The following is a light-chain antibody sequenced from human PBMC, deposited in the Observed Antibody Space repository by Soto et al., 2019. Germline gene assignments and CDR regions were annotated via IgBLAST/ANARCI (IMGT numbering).Light chain of an antibody. V-gene: IGKV1-39*01. Sequence: DIQMTESPSSLSASLGDRVTXXXXXSQHINKHLNWYQHKPGKAPKLLINAASRLERGVPSRFSGGGSGTDFTLNISSLQPDDCATYDWQQNYRATPWTFGQGTKVDIK. CDR2: AAS. CDR3: QQNYRATPWT. CDR1: QHINKH. J-gene: IGKJ1*01.